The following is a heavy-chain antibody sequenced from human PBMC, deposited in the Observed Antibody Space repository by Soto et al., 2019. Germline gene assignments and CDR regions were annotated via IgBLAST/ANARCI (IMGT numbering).Heavy chain of an antibody. Sequence: QVQLLQSGAEVKKPGASVKVSCKASGGTFSSYAISWVRQAPGQGLEWMGGIIPNVGTANYGKKFQGRVTITGDESTSTASMKLSSLRSEDTAVYYWARVTAAYYDSSGYRYWGQGTLVTVSS. CDR1: GGTFSSYA. D-gene: IGHD3-22*01. CDR2: IIPNVGTA. J-gene: IGHJ4*02. V-gene: IGHV1-69*01. CDR3: ARVTAAYYDSSGYRY.